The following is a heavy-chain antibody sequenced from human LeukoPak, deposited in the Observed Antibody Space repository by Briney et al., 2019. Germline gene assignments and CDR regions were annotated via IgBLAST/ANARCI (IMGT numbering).Heavy chain of an antibody. CDR1: GYTFTSYG. CDR3: ARANYDILTGYYHYGMDV. V-gene: IGHV1-18*01. J-gene: IGHJ6*02. CDR2: ISAYNGNT. Sequence: GASVKVSCKASGYTFTSYGISWVRQAPGQGLEWMGWISAYNGNTNYAQKLQSRVTMTTDTSTSTAYMELRSLRSDDTAVYYCARANYDILTGYYHYGMDVWGQGTTVTVSS. D-gene: IGHD3-9*01.